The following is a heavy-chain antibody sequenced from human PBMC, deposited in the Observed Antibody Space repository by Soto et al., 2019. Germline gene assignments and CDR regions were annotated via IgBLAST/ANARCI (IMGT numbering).Heavy chain of an antibody. CDR1: GATSDTYT. CDR3: ARRGPSYSFDL. CDR2: INAGNGDS. Sequence: QVQFVQSGAEVQKPGASMKVSCKASGATSDTYTVHWVRQAPGQGLEWMGWINAGNGDSKTSQKFQATVSLTRDNSASTFDMEISDLKSEESAVYYCARRGPSYSFDLWGQGTRVTVSS. V-gene: IGHV1-3*01. J-gene: IGHJ3*01. D-gene: IGHD3-10*01.